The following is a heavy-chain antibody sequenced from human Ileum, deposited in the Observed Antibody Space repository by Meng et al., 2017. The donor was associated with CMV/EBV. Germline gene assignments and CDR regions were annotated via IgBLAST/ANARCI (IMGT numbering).Heavy chain of an antibody. CDR1: GSFSPYT. V-gene: IGHV4-34*01. D-gene: IGHD5-12*01. J-gene: IGHJ4*02. CDR3: VTADHHAIKY. Sequence: QVQIQQWGAGLLKPSATLSLTCSLGGSFSPYTWSWIRQAPGKGLEWIGEINQYGSANFNPSVKSRVTISRDTSKNQFSLRLNSVTAADAAVYYCVTADHHAIKYWGQGTLVTVSS. CDR2: INQYGSA.